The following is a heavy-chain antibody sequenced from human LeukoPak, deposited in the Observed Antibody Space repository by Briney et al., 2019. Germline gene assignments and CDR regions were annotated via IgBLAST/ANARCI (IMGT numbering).Heavy chain of an antibody. CDR1: DDSIDRSNSY. CDR3: ARLTGVPVTARYNCFDP. D-gene: IGHD2-21*02. J-gene: IGHJ5*02. CDR2: IYFSGST. V-gene: IGHV4-39*01. Sequence: PSETLSLTCTVSDDSIDRSNSYWGWIRQSPEKGLEWIGSIYFSGSTFSNPSLKSRVTMSVDPAQNQFSLTLTSVIAPDTALYFCARLTGVPVTARYNCFDPWGQGILVIVPS.